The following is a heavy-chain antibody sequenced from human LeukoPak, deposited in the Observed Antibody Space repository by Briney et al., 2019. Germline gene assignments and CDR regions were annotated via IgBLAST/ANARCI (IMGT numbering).Heavy chain of an antibody. CDR1: GFTFSSYS. Sequence: GGSLRLSCAASGFTFSSYSMNWVRRAPGKGLEWVSSISSSSSYIYYADSVKGRFTISRDNAKNSLYLQMNSLRAEDTAVYYCARGIASTSCYGPSCNWFDPWRQGTLVTVSS. J-gene: IGHJ5*02. CDR2: ISSSSSYI. V-gene: IGHV3-21*01. CDR3: ARGIASTSCYGPSCNWFDP. D-gene: IGHD2-2*01.